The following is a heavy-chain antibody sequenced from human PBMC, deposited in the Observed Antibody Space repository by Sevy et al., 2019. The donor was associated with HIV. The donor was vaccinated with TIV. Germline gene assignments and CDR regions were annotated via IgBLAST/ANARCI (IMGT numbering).Heavy chain of an antibody. D-gene: IGHD5-12*01. CDR2: ISGSGGST. CDR3: ARDAGYTTKFHPLH. CDR1: GFTFSSYA. V-gene: IGHV3-23*01. J-gene: IGHJ4*02. Sequence: GGSLRLSCAASGFTFSSYAMSWVRQAPGKGLEWVSAISGSGGSTYYADSVKGRFTISKDNSKNTVSLQMNSLRPEDTAMYYCARDAGYTTKFHPLHWGQGTLVTVSS.